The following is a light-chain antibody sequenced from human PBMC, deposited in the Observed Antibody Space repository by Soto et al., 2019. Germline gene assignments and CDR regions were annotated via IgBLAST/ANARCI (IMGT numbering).Light chain of an antibody. V-gene: IGKV1-5*03. CDR1: QSISSW. CDR3: QQYNSYPST. J-gene: IGKJ1*01. Sequence: DIQMTQSPSTLSASVGDRVTITCRASQSISSWLAWYQQKPGKAPKLLIYKASSLESGVPSRFSGSGSGTEFTLTISGLQPDDFATYYCQQYNSYPSTVGQGTKVEIK. CDR2: KAS.